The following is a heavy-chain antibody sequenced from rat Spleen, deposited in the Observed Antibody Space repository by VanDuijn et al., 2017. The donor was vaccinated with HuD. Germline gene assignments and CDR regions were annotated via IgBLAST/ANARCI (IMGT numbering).Heavy chain of an antibody. V-gene: IGHV6-6*01. CDR1: GFTFSTAW. Sequence: EVQVLESGGGLVQPGNSLKLSCATSGFTFSTAWMYWYRQFPEKRLEWVARIKANSNNYATDYTESVKGRFTISRDDSKSSIYLQMNNLKEEDTAIYYGAGLLPYWYFDFWGPGTMVTVSS. J-gene: IGHJ1*01. CDR3: AGLLPYWYFDF. D-gene: IGHD1-6*01. CDR2: IKANSNNYAT.